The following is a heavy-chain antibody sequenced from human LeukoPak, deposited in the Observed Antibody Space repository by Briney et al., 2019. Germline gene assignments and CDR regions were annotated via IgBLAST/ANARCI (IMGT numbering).Heavy chain of an antibody. Sequence: SETLSLTCAVYGVSFSGYYWSWIRQPPGKGLEWIGEINHSGSTNYNPSLKSRVTISVDTSKNQFSLKLSSVTAADTAVYYCARGPRQYDYVWGSYRSIDYWGQGTLVTVSS. CDR1: GVSFSGYY. D-gene: IGHD3-16*02. CDR3: ARGPRQYDYVWGSYRSIDY. CDR2: INHSGST. V-gene: IGHV4-34*01. J-gene: IGHJ4*02.